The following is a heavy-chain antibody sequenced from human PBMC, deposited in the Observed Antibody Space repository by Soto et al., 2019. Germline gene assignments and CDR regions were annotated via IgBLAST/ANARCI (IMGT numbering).Heavy chain of an antibody. CDR2: IYYSGST. Sequence: SSETLSLTCTVSGGSISSGGYYWSWIRQHPGKGLEWIGYIYYSGSTYYNPSLKSRVTISVDTSKNQFSLKLSSVTAADTAVYYCAREYSNIVATIDAFDIWGQGTMVTVSS. V-gene: IGHV4-31*03. CDR1: GGSISSGGYY. J-gene: IGHJ3*02. D-gene: IGHD5-12*01. CDR3: AREYSNIVATIDAFDI.